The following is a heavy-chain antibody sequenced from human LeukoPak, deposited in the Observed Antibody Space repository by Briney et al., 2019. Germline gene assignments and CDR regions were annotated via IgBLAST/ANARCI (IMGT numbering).Heavy chain of an antibody. J-gene: IGHJ1*01. D-gene: IGHD3-3*01. CDR3: AKFPSYDFWSGEVYFQH. Sequence: GGSLRLSCAASGFIFSSYWVTWVRQAPGKGLEWVSSISSTSAYIYYAESVKGRFSISRGNADNVVHLQVSSLRAEDTAVYYCAKFPSYDFWSGEVYFQHWGQGTLSPSPQ. V-gene: IGHV3-21*04. CDR1: GFIFSSYW. CDR2: ISSTSAYI.